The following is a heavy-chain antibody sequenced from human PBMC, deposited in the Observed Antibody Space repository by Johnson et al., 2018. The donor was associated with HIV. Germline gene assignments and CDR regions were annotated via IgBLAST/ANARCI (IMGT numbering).Heavy chain of an antibody. J-gene: IGHJ3*02. V-gene: IGHV3-30-3*01. D-gene: IGHD6-6*01. Sequence: QVHLVESGGGLIHPGGSLRLSCVASGFTFSSYAMHWVRQAPGKGLEWVAVISYDGANKYYADSVKGRFTISRDNSKNTLYLQMNSLTTEDTAVYYCARVFESKLAASSWAFDIWGQGTMVTVSS. CDR1: GFTFSSYA. CDR3: ARVFESKLAASSWAFDI. CDR2: ISYDGANK.